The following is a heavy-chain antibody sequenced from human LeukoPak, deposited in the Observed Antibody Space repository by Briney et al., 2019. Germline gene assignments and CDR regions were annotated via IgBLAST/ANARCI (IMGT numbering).Heavy chain of an antibody. CDR3: TRDAYNFNDFDY. J-gene: IGHJ4*02. Sequence: GGSLRLACEVSEFTFSHFSMHWVRQAPGKGLEWVAVISSHGNDGYYADSVKGRFTISRDNSKNTLYLQIDSLRAEDTAIYYCTRDAYNFNDFDYWGQGTLVTVSS. CDR1: EFTFSHFS. V-gene: IGHV3-30*01. D-gene: IGHD5-24*01. CDR2: ISSHGNDG.